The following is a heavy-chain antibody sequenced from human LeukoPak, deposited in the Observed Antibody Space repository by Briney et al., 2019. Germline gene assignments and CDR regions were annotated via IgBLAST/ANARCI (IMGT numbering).Heavy chain of an antibody. Sequence: QPGGSLRLSCAASGFTFSNYWMHWVRQAPGKGLVWVSRINSDGSSTYYADSVKGRFTISRDNSKNTMYLQMNSLRAEDTAVYYCAKLFGSGYEGDYWGQGTLVSVSS. J-gene: IGHJ4*02. D-gene: IGHD5-12*01. V-gene: IGHV3-74*01. CDR3: AKLFGSGYEGDY. CDR1: GFTFSNYW. CDR2: INSDGSST.